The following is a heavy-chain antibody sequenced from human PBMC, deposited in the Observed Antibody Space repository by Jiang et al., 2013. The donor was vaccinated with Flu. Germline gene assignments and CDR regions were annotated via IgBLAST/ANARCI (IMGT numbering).Heavy chain of an antibody. CDR3: ARADSNYLSFVY. CDR2: INWSGGST. V-gene: IGHV3-20*04. Sequence: RPGGSLRLSCAASGFSFDDYGMSWVRQAPGKGLEWVSAINWSGGSTGYADSVRGRFTISRDNAKNSLYLQMNSLRVEDTALYYCARADSNYLSFVYWGQGTLVTVSS. J-gene: IGHJ4*02. D-gene: IGHD4-11*01. CDR1: GFSFDDYG.